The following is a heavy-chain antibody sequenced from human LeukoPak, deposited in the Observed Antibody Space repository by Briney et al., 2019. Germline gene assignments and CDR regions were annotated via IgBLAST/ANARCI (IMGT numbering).Heavy chain of an antibody. CDR2: IKPDGSEK. Sequence: GGSLRLSCAASAFTLSSDWMTWVRQAPGKGLEWVATIKPDGSEKYYVDSLKGRFIISRDNARNSVYLQMNSLRVEDTAVYYCAVDKSWSFPLWGQGTLVTVSS. CDR1: AFTLSSDW. V-gene: IGHV3-7*01. J-gene: IGHJ4*02. D-gene: IGHD1-26*01. CDR3: AVDKSWSFPL.